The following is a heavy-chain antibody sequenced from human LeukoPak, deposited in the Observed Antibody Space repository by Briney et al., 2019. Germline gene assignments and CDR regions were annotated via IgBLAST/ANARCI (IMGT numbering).Heavy chain of an antibody. V-gene: IGHV1-69*06. D-gene: IGHD2/OR15-2a*01. J-gene: IGHJ4*02. CDR1: GGTFSSYA. CDR3: AGKKGIYIANFDY. CDR2: IIPIFGTA. Sequence: GASVKVSCKASGGTFSSYAISWVRQAPGQGLEWMGGIIPIFGTANYAQKFQGRVTITADKSTSTAYMELSSLRSEDTAVYYCAGKKGIYIANFDYWGQGTLVTVSS.